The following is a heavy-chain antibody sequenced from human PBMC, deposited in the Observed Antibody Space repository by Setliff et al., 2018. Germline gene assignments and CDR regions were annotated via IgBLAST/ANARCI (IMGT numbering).Heavy chain of an antibody. CDR1: GFTFTDYR. J-gene: IGHJ6*02. D-gene: IGHD1-20*01. Sequence: GASVKVSCKASGFTFTDYRITWVRQVPGQGLEWMGWINNYNFNTQYAQKFQGRVTVTTDTSTSTAYMELSSLRSADTAVYSCAKGGNITRELYYYYGMEVWGQVTTVTVSS. CDR2: INNYNFNT. CDR3: AKGGNITRELYYYYGMEV. V-gene: IGHV1-18*01.